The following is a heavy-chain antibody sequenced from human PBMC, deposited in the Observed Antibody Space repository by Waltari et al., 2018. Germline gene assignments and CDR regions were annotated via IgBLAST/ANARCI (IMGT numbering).Heavy chain of an antibody. V-gene: IGHV3-23*04. Sequence: EVQLVESGGALVQPGGSLTLSCAASGFTFSNYGMSWVRQAPGKGLEWVARIRASGGDCAYADSVEGRLIISRDNSKSTVYLQMNSLRVDDTAVYYCARSIFRGVTAPDYWGQGTLVTVSS. CDR2: IRASGGDC. D-gene: IGHD3-10*01. J-gene: IGHJ4*02. CDR1: GFTFSNYG. CDR3: ARSIFRGVTAPDY.